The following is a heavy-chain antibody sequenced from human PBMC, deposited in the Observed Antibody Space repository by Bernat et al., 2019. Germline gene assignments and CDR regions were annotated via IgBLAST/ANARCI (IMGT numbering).Heavy chain of an antibody. D-gene: IGHD3-3*01. CDR3: ARQQTPYDFWSGFYGEAVDY. CDR1: GGSISSSSYY. V-gene: IGHV4-39*01. CDR2: IYYSGST. Sequence: QLQLQESGPGLVKPSETLSLTCTVSGGSISSSSYYWGWIRQPPGKGLEWIGSIYYSGSTYYNPSLKSRVTISVDTSKNQFSLKLSSVTAADTAVYYCARQQTPYDFWSGFYGEAVDYWGQGTLVTVSS. J-gene: IGHJ4*02.